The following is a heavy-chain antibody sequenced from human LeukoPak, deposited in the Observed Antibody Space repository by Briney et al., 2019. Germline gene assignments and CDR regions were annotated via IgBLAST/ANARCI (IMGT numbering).Heavy chain of an antibody. CDR2: IHIAGGT. CDR3: AKDLRPDGAYDLDT. CDR1: GFTFSNYA. Sequence: GGSLRLPCAASGFTFSNYAMSWVRQAPGKGLEWVSFIHIAGGTYYADSVRGRFTISRDNPRNTLYLQMNSLRLEDTAVYYCAKDLRPDGAYDLDTWGQGALVTVSS. D-gene: IGHD5-12*01. V-gene: IGHV3-23*01. J-gene: IGHJ4*02.